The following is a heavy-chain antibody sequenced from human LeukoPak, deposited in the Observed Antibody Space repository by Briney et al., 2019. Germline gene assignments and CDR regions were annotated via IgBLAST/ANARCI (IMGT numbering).Heavy chain of an antibody. CDR1: GFTFSSFW. J-gene: IGHJ4*02. CDR3: ARRIVGPSSGGDY. Sequence: GGSLRLSCAASGFTFSSFWMRWVRQAPGKGLELVANIKQDGSEKYYVDSVQGRFTISRDNAKNSLYLQMNSLRVEDTAVYYCARRIVGPSSGGDYWGQGTPVTVSS. CDR2: IKQDGSEK. V-gene: IGHV3-7*01. D-gene: IGHD1-26*01.